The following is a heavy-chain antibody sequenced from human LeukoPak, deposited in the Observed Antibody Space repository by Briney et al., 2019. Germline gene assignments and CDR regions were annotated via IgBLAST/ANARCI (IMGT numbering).Heavy chain of an antibody. V-gene: IGHV1-69*06. CDR2: IIPIFGTA. Sequence: EASVKVSCKASGGTFSSYAISWVRQAPGQGLEWMGGIIPIFGTANYAQKFRGRVTITADKSTSTAYMELSSLRSEDTAVYYCARMAAAGTGWYYYYGMDVWGKGTTVTVSS. CDR1: GGTFSSYA. D-gene: IGHD6-13*01. CDR3: ARMAAAGTGWYYYYGMDV. J-gene: IGHJ6*04.